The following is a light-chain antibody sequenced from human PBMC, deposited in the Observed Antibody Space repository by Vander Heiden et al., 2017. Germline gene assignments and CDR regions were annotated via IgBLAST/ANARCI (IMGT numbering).Light chain of an antibody. CDR2: AAS. CDR3: QQYNNWPPGT. Sequence: EIVMTQSPATLSVSPGERATLSCRASQSVSSNLAWYQQKFRQAPRLLFYAASTRATGIPARFSGSGSGTEFTLTISSLQSEDFAVYYCQQYNNWPPGTFGQGTKLEIK. V-gene: IGKV3-15*01. J-gene: IGKJ2*02. CDR1: QSVSSN.